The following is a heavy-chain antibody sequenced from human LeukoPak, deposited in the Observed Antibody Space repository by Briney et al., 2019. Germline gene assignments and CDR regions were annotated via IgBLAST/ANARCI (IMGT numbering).Heavy chain of an antibody. CDR1: GGTFSSYA. CDR2: IIPILGIA. CDR3: ASGGRSYYYYGMDV. D-gene: IGHD1-26*01. V-gene: IGHV1-69*04. J-gene: IGHJ6*02. Sequence: PVKVSCKASGGTFSSYAISWVRQAPGQGLEWMGRIIPILGIANYAQKFQGRVTITADKSTSTAYMELSSLRSEDTAVYYRASGGRSYYYYGMDVWGQGTTVTVSS.